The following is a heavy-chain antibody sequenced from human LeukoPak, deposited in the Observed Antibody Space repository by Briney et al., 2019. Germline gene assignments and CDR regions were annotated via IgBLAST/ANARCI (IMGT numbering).Heavy chain of an antibody. J-gene: IGHJ4*02. V-gene: IGHV4-39*01. CDR2: VFYNGAT. D-gene: IGHD6-19*01. CDR3: ARHRWGVAGYYFDY. Sequence: PSETLSLTCIVSGGSISSSIYYWAWVRQPPGKGLEWIGTVFYNGATQYSPSLRSRVTISIDTSTNQFSLKLTSVTAADTAVYYCARHRWGVAGYYFDYWGQGTLVTVSS. CDR1: GGSISSSIYY.